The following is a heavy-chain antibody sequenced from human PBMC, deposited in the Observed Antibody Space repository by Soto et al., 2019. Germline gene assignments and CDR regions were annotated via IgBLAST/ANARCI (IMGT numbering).Heavy chain of an antibody. J-gene: IGHJ6*02. CDR3: ARAFSSGSYVLYYYYGMGV. CDR2: INHSGST. D-gene: IGHD3-10*01. Sequence: QVQLQQWGAGLLKPSETLSLTCAVYGGSFSGYYWSWIRQPPGKGLEWIGEINHSGSTNYNPSLKSRVTISVDTSKIEFSLKLSSVTAADTAVYYCARAFSSGSYVLYYYYGMGVWGQGTTVTVSS. CDR1: GGSFSGYY. V-gene: IGHV4-34*01.